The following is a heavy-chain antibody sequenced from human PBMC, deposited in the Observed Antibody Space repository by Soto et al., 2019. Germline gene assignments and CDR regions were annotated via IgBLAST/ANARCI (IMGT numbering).Heavy chain of an antibody. CDR3: AKDLEDIVVVVAAQINDAFDI. CDR1: GFTFSSYA. V-gene: IGHV3-23*01. D-gene: IGHD2-15*01. CDR2: ISGSGGST. J-gene: IGHJ3*02. Sequence: GGSLRLSCAGSGFTFSSYAISWIRQAPGKGLEWVSAISGSGGSTYYADSVKGRFTISRDNSKNTLYLQMNSLRAEDTAVYYCAKDLEDIVVVVAAQINDAFDIWGQGTMVTVSS.